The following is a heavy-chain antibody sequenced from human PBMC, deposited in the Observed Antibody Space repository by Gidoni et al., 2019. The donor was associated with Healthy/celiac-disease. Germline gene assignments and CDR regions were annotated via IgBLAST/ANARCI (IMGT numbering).Heavy chain of an antibody. J-gene: IGHJ6*02. CDR2: ISGSGGST. CDR3: AKDLGRGQYSSDGYYYYGMDV. Sequence: EVQLVESGGGLVQPGGSLRLSCAASGFTFSSYAMSWVRQAPGKGLEWVSAISGSGGSTYYADSVKGRFTISRDNSKNTLYLQMNSLRAEDTAVYYCAKDLGRGQYSSDGYYYYGMDVWGQGTTVTVSS. CDR1: GFTFSSYA. D-gene: IGHD6-19*01. V-gene: IGHV3-23*04.